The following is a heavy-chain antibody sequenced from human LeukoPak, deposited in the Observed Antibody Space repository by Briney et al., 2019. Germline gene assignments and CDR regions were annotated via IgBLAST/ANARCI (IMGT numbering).Heavy chain of an antibody. V-gene: IGHV4-30-2*01. CDR3: ARLQYCSGTSCYWFDP. J-gene: IGHJ5*02. CDR2: IYHTGST. Sequence: SETLSLTCTVSGGSVSSGSYYWSWIRQPLGKGLEWIGYIYHTGSTYYNPSLKSRVTISVDTSKNQFSLRLSSVTAADTAVYYCARLQYCSGTSCYWFDPWGQGTLVTVSS. D-gene: IGHD2-2*01. CDR1: GGSVSSGSYY.